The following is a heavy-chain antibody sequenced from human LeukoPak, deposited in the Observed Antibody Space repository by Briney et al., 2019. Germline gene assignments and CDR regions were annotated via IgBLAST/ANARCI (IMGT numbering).Heavy chain of an antibody. J-gene: IGHJ5*02. CDR1: GGSFSGYY. CDR3: ASHSITSAGINWFDP. Sequence: PSETLSLTCAVYGGSFSGYYWGWIRQPPGKGLEWIGSIYYSGTTYYSPSLKSRVTISIDTSKKQFSLKLSSVTAADTAVYYCASHSITSAGINWFDPWGRGTLVTVSS. CDR2: IYYSGTT. V-gene: IGHV4-34*01. D-gene: IGHD6-13*01.